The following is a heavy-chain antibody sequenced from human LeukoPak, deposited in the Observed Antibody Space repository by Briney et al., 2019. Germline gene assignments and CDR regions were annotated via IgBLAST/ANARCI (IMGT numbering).Heavy chain of an antibody. Sequence: GGSLRLSCAASGFTFDDYAMHWVRQAPGKGLEWVSGISWNSGSIGYADSVKGRFTISRDNAKNSLYLQMNSLRAEDTAVYYCARDLEVAAAGSDAFDIRGQGTMVTVSS. CDR3: ARDLEVAAAGSDAFDI. CDR1: GFTFDDYA. J-gene: IGHJ3*02. V-gene: IGHV3-9*01. CDR2: ISWNSGSI. D-gene: IGHD6-13*01.